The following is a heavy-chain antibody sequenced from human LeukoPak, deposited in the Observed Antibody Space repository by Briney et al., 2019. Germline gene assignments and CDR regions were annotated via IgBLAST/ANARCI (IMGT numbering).Heavy chain of an antibody. CDR1: GFTFSSYA. D-gene: IGHD1-26*01. Sequence: GGSLRLSCAASGFTFSSYAMSWVRQAPGKGLEWVSAISGSGGSTYYADSVKGRFTISRGNSKNTLYLQMNSLRAEDTAVYYCAKDQSVLVGATDYWGQGTLVTVSS. CDR3: AKDQSVLVGATDY. V-gene: IGHV3-23*01. J-gene: IGHJ4*02. CDR2: ISGSGGST.